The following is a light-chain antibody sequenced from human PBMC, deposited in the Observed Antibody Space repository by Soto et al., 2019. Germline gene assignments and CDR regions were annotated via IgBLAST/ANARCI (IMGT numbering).Light chain of an antibody. Sequence: QSVLTQPASASGSPGQSITISCTGTSSDVGGYNYVSCYQKQPGKAPKLMIYEVSNRPSGVSNRFSGSKSGNTASLTISGLQAEDEADYYCSSYTSSRPYVFGSGTKVTVL. CDR1: SSDVGGYNY. CDR3: SSYTSSRPYV. V-gene: IGLV2-14*01. CDR2: EVS. J-gene: IGLJ1*01.